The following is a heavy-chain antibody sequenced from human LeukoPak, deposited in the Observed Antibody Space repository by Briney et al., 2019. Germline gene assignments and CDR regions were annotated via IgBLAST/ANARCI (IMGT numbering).Heavy chain of an antibody. CDR1: GGSTSSYY. CDR2: IYYSGST. V-gene: IGHV4-59*12. J-gene: IGHJ4*02. Sequence: SETLSLTCTVSGGSTSSYYWSWIRQPPGKGLEWIGYIYYSGSTNYNPSLKSRVTISVDTSKNQFSLKLSSVTAADTAVYYCARSHRNSTIFGVVITHYFDYWGQGTLVTVSS. D-gene: IGHD3-3*01. CDR3: ARSHRNSTIFGVVITHYFDY.